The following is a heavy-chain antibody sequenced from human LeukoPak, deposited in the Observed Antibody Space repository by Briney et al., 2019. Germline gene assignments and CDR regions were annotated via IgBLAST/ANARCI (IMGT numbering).Heavy chain of an antibody. D-gene: IGHD1-7*01. CDR3: ARESITGTRGGWFDP. J-gene: IGHJ5*02. CDR1: GYSISSGYY. CDR2: IYHSGST. V-gene: IGHV4-38-2*02. Sequence: PSETLSLTCTVSGYSISSGYYWGWIRQPPGKGLEWIGSIYHSGSTYYNPSLKSRVTISVDTSKNQFSLKLSSVTAADTAVYYCARESITGTRGGWFDPWGQGTLVTVSS.